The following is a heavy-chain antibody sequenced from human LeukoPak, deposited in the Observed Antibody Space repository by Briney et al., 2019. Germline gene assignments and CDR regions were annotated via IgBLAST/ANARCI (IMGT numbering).Heavy chain of an antibody. D-gene: IGHD6-19*01. CDR3: ARGSQWLVKVGGYFDY. J-gene: IGHJ4*02. V-gene: IGHV1-69*06. CDR1: VGTFISYA. CDR2: IIPIFGTA. Sequence: GASVKVSCKASVGTFISYAISWVRQAPGQGLEWMGGIIPIFGTANYAQKFQGRVTITADKSTSTAYMELSSLRSEDTAVYYCARGSQWLVKVGGYFDYWGQGTLVTVSS.